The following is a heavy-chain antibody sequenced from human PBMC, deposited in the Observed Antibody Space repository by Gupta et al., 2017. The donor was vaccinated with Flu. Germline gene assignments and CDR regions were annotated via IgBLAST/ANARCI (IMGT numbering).Heavy chain of an antibody. J-gene: IGHJ3*02. CDR1: YA. D-gene: IGHD6-13*01. Sequence: YAISWVRQAPGQGLEWMGGIIPIFGTANYAQKFQGRVTITADESTSTAYMELSSLRSEDTAVYYCAREAKRAAAGTDAFDIWGQGTMVTVSS. V-gene: IGHV1-69*01. CDR3: AREAKRAAAGTDAFDI. CDR2: IIPIFGTA.